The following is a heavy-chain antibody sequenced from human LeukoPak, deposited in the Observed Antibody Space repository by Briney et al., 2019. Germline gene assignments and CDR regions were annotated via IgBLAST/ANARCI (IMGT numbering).Heavy chain of an antibody. D-gene: IGHD3-22*01. CDR2: INHSGST. Sequence: SETLSLTCAVNGGSFRNYYWSWIRKPPGKGLEWIGEINHSGSTKYNPSLKSRVTISVDRSKNQFSLKLSSVTAADTAVYYCARGPDFYDSSGYYPIWGQGTLVTVSS. J-gene: IGHJ4*02. V-gene: IGHV4-34*01. CDR1: GGSFRNYY. CDR3: ARGPDFYDSSGYYPI.